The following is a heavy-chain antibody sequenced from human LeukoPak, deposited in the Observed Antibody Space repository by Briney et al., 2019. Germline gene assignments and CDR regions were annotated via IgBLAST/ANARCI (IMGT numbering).Heavy chain of an antibody. J-gene: IGHJ4*02. CDR2: IYSDNT. CDR3: AKSMGATLFDY. D-gene: IGHD1-26*01. CDR1: GFTVSSNS. Sequence: PGGSLRLSCSASGFTVSSNSMSWVRQAPGKGLEWVSFIYSDNTHYSDSVKGRFTISRDNSKNTLYLQMNSLRAADTAVYYCAKSMGATLFDYWGQGTLVTVSS. V-gene: IGHV3-53*01.